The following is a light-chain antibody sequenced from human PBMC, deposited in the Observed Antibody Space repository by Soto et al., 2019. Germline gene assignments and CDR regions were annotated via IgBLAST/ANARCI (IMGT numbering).Light chain of an antibody. J-gene: IGKJ1*01. CDR3: QQYDTSPRT. CDR1: QSVSNN. V-gene: IGKV3-20*01. CDR2: GAS. Sequence: EIVMTQSPATLSVSPGARATLSCRASQSVSNNLAWYQQKPGQAPRLLIYGASSRAPGIPDRFSGSGSGTDFTLTISRLETEDFAVYYCQQYDTSPRTFGQGTKVDI.